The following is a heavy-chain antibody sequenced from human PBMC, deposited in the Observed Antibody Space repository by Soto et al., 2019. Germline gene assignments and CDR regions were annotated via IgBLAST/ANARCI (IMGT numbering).Heavy chain of an antibody. CDR1: GYSFTNYW. D-gene: IGHD6-25*01. V-gene: IGHV5-10-1*01. CDR3: ARRLRGHNYGRDV. Sequence: PGESLKISCKASGYSFTNYWISWVRQMPGKGLEWMGGIDPSDTYTHYSPSFQGHVTFSSHKSITTAYLQWTRLKASDTAMYFCARRLRGHNYGRDVWGQGTTVTLSS. J-gene: IGHJ6*02. CDR2: IDPSDTYT.